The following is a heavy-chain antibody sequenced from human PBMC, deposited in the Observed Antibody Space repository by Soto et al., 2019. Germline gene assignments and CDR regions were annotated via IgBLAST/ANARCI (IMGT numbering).Heavy chain of an antibody. Sequence: SGPTVVNPTQTLTLTCTFSGFSLSTSGMCLSWIRQPPGKALEWLALIDWDDDKYYSTSLKTRLTISKDTSKNQVVLTMTNMDPVDTATYYCARVTTVVTPQGGWFDPWGQGTLVTVSS. CDR1: GFSLSTSGMC. D-gene: IGHD4-17*01. J-gene: IGHJ5*02. CDR2: IDWDDDK. V-gene: IGHV2-70*01. CDR3: ARVTTVVTPQGGWFDP.